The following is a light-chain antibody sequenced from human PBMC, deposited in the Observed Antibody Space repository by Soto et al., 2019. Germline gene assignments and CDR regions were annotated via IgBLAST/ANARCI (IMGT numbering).Light chain of an antibody. Sequence: QSALTQPASVSGSPGQSITISCTGTSSDVGGYNYVSWYQQHPGKAPKLMIYEVSNRPSGVSNRFSGSKSGNTASLTISGLQAEDEADYSCSSYTSSSTLPFVFGTGTKVNVL. J-gene: IGLJ1*01. CDR2: EVS. CDR1: SSDVGGYNY. V-gene: IGLV2-14*01. CDR3: SSYTSSSTLPFV.